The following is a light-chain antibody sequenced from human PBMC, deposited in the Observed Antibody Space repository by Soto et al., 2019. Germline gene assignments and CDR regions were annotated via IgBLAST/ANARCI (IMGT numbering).Light chain of an antibody. CDR1: SSNIGAGYD. V-gene: IGLV1-40*01. CDR3: QSYHSSLSGSRV. J-gene: IGLJ1*01. CDR2: ANS. Sequence: QSVLTQPPSVSGAPGQRVTISCTGSSSNIGAGYDVHWYQQLPGTAPKLLVYANSNRPSGVPDRFSGSKSGTSASLAITGLQAEDEADYYCQSYHSSLSGSRVFGTGTKVTVL.